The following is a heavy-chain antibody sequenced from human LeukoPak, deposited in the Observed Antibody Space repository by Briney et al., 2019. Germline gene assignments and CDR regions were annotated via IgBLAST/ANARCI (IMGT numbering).Heavy chain of an antibody. J-gene: IGHJ4*02. D-gene: IGHD2-8*01. CDR2: ISSSGSTI. V-gene: IGHV3-48*03. CDR1: GFTFSSYE. CDR3: AGVFDF. Sequence: GGSLRLSCAASGFTFSSYEMNWVRQAPGKGLEWVSYISSSGSTIYYADSVKGRFTISRDNAKNTVSLQMNSLSAEDTAIYYCAGVFDFWGQGFLVTVSS.